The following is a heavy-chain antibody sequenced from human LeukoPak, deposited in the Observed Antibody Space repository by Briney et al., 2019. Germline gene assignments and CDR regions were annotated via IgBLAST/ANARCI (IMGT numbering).Heavy chain of an antibody. CDR2: IVNNGDST. D-gene: IGHD4-17*01. J-gene: IGHJ6*02. Sequence: PGGSLRLSCAASGFTFSSYAMHWVRQAPGKGLESVSAIVNNGDSTYYANSVKGRFTISRDNSKNTLYLQMGSLRAEDMAVYYCASYNDYGAPDYYYYGMDVWGQGTTVTVSS. CDR1: GFTFSSYA. V-gene: IGHV3-64*01. CDR3: ASYNDYGAPDYYYYGMDV.